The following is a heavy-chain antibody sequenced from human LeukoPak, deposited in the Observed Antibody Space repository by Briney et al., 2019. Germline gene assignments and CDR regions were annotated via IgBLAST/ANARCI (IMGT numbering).Heavy chain of an antibody. D-gene: IGHD6-19*01. CDR1: GYTFTSYG. Sequence: ASVKVSCKASGYTFTSYGISWVRQAPGQGLEGMGWISAYNGNTNYAQKLQGRVTMTTDTSTSTAYMELRSLRSDDTAVYYCARDRRPYSSGWYVLGWFDPWGQGTLVTVSS. J-gene: IGHJ5*02. V-gene: IGHV1-18*01. CDR3: ARDRRPYSSGWYVLGWFDP. CDR2: ISAYNGNT.